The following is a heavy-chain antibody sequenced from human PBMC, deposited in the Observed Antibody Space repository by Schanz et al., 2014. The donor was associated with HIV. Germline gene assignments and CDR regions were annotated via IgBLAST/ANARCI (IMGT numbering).Heavy chain of an antibody. J-gene: IGHJ4*02. CDR2: ISSSSSTI. V-gene: IGHV3-48*01. CDR1: GFTFTSYA. CDR3: AKTIIPTDWAPYTYSFDY. D-gene: IGHD3-16*01. Sequence: EVQLVESGGGLVKPGGSLRLSCAASGFTFTSYAMSWVRQAPGKGLEWVSYISSSSSTIYYADSVKGRFTISRDISKNTLYLQMNSLRAEDTAVYYCAKTIIPTDWAPYTYSFDYWGQGTLVTVSS.